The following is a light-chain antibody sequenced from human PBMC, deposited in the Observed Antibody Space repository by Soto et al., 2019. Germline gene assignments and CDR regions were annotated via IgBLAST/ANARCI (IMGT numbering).Light chain of an antibody. Sequence: EIVLTQSPGSLSLSPGERATLLCRASQSVSSNSVAWYQQKPGQAPRLLIYGASNRAAGTPDRFTGSGSGTDFTLTVNTLEPEAFALYYCQHFGDFLFTFGPGTRVDV. V-gene: IGKV3-20*01. CDR2: GAS. CDR1: QSVSSNS. J-gene: IGKJ3*01. CDR3: QHFGDFLFT.